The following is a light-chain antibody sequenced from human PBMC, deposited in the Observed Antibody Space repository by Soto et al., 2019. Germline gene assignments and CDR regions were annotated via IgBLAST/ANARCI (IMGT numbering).Light chain of an antibody. CDR2: QAT. V-gene: IGKV1-5*03. CDR3: LQYQRYWT. J-gene: IGKJ1*01. Sequence: DIQMTQSPSTLSASVGDRVSVTCRASHSISRQVAWYQQKPGKAPNLLIYQATNLDTGVPSRFSGSGSGTEFTLTISSLQPDDFATYYCLQYQRYWTFGQGTKVEVK. CDR1: HSISRQ.